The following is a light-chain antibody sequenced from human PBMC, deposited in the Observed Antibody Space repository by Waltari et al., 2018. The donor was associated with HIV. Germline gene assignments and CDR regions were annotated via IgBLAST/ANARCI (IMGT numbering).Light chain of an antibody. CDR3: QSADSSGTSRI. V-gene: IGLV3-25*03. J-gene: IGLJ2*01. CDR2: RDT. Sequence: SPELPHPPSVSVSPGHTASSTYAGEALPRPSCYWYQQKPGQAPVVVLFRDTERPSGIPERFSGSSSGTTVTLTISAVQVEDEADYYCQSADSSGTSRIFGGGTKLTVL. CDR1: ALPRPS.